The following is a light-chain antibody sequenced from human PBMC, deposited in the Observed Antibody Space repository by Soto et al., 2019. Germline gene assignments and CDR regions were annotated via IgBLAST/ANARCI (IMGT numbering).Light chain of an antibody. V-gene: IGLV2-14*01. Sequence: TKPAYLFGSPGRSITISCTRSSSDVGGYNYVSWYQQQSGKAPKLMIHEVSNRPSGASNRFSGSKSGNTASLTISGLQADDEADYYCSSCTSSRAYVFGIGTKVTVL. J-gene: IGLJ1*01. CDR3: SSCTSSRAYV. CDR2: EVS. CDR1: SSDVGGYNY.